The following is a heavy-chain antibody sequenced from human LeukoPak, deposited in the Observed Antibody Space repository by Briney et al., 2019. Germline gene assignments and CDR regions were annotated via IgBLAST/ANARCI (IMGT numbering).Heavy chain of an antibody. CDR3: ARGYRLDS. D-gene: IGHD3-16*02. Sequence: NRGESLKISCKGSGYTFTSHWTAWVRQMPGKGLEWMGIIYPGDSDIRYSPSFQGQVTISADKSISTAYLQWSSLKASDTAMYYCARGYRLDSWGQGTLVTVSS. CDR1: GYTFTSHW. V-gene: IGHV5-51*01. CDR2: IYPGDSDI. J-gene: IGHJ4*02.